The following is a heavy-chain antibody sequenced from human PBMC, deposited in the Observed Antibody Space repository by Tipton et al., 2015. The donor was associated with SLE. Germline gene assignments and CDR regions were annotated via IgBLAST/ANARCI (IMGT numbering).Heavy chain of an antibody. Sequence: SLRLSCAASGFTFSSYEMNWVRQAPGKGREWVSYISSSGSTIYYAESVKGRFTISRDNAKNSLYLQMNSLRAEDTAVYYCAREWGTVTTLGGFDIWGQGTMVTVSS. CDR2: ISSSGSTI. D-gene: IGHD4-17*01. CDR3: AREWGTVTTLGGFDI. V-gene: IGHV3-48*03. CDR1: GFTFSSYE. J-gene: IGHJ3*02.